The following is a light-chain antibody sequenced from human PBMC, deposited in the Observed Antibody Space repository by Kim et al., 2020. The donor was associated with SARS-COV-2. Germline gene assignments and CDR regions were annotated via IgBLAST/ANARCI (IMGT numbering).Light chain of an antibody. CDR3: ASWDDSLGAWV. J-gene: IGLJ3*02. CDR1: CSNIGSKN. CDR2: AND. Sequence: GQRENISGFGDCSNIGSKNVYWYQQPPGTAPRLLIYANDQRPSGVPDRLSGSRSGTSASLAISGLRSEDEADYYCASWDDSLGAWVFGGGTQLTVL. V-gene: IGLV1-47*02.